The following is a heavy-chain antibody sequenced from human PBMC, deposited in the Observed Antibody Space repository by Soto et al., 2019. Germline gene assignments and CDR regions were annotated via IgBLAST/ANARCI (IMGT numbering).Heavy chain of an antibody. CDR1: GFTFDDYA. CDR2: ISWNSGTI. D-gene: IGHD3-3*01. J-gene: IGHJ4*02. V-gene: IGHV3-9*01. CDR3: AKAGGFDFWSGYYYFDY. Sequence: ESGGDLVQPGRSLRLSCAASGFTFDDYAMHWVRQAPGKGLEWVSGISWNSGTIGYADSVKGRFTISRDNAKNSLYLQMNSLRAEDTALYFCAKAGGFDFWSGYYYFDYWGQGTLVTVSS.